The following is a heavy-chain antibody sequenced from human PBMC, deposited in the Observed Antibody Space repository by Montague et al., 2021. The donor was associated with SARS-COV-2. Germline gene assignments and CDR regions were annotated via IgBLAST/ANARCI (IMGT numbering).Heavy chain of an antibody. D-gene: IGHD1-14*01. CDR1: GFTFSSYA. CDR3: AREDQPRGYYYGMDD. V-gene: IGHV3-13*01. Sequence: SLRLSCAASGFTFSSYAMHWVRQAPGKGLEWVSAIGTCGDTSYLGSVEGGFTIFTGDANNSLYLLMNSLRVGDTAAYYCAREDQPRGYYYGMDDWGQGTTVTVSS. J-gene: IGHJ6*02. CDR2: IGTCGDT.